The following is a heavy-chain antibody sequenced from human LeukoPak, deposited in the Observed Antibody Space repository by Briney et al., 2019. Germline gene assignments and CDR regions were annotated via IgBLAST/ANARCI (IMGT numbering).Heavy chain of an antibody. CDR1: GGSISSSSYY. CDR2: IYYSGST. D-gene: IGHD6-13*01. V-gene: IGHV4-61*01. Sequence: SETLSLTCTVSGGSISSSSYYWGWIRQPPGKGLEWIGYIYYSGSTNYNPSLKSRVTISVDTSKNQFSLKLSSVTAADTAVYYCARDRGSSWYTGRDAFDIWGQGTMVTVSS. CDR3: ARDRGSSWYTGRDAFDI. J-gene: IGHJ3*02.